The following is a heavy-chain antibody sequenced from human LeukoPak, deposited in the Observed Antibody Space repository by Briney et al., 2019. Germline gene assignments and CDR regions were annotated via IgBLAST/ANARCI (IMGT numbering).Heavy chain of an antibody. Sequence: SVKVSCKASGVTFSSYVISWVRQAPGQGLEWMGGIIPIFGTANYAQKFQGRVTITTDESTSTAYMELSSLRSEDTAVYYCAANLGLAVAGITYWGQGTLVTVSS. CDR2: IIPIFGTA. D-gene: IGHD6-19*01. CDR1: GVTFSSYV. V-gene: IGHV1-69*05. J-gene: IGHJ4*02. CDR3: AANLGLAVAGITY.